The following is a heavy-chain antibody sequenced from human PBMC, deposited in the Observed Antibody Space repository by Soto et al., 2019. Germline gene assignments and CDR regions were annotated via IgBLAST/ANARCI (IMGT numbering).Heavy chain of an antibody. CDR3: TRVVMTTVPVSFYYGLDV. J-gene: IGHJ6*02. V-gene: IGHV1-69*18. CDR2: IIPLICTA. D-gene: IGHD4-4*01. CDR1: GGTFSTYG. Sequence: QVQLVQSGAEVRKPGSSVTVSCKASGGTFSTYGITWVRQAPGQGLEWMGNIIPLICTANYAQRFRGRVTINADESTPTAYMELTSLSSDDTAVYYCTRVVMTTVPVSFYYGLDVWGQGTTVPVPS.